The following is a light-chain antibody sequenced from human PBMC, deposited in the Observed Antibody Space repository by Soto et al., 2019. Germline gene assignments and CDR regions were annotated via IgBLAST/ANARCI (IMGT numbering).Light chain of an antibody. CDR3: NSYAGSTNFGV. V-gene: IGLV2-8*01. J-gene: IGLJ3*02. CDR1: SSDVGAYNY. Sequence: QSVLTQPPCASGSPGQSVTISCTGTSSDVGAYNYVSWYQQHPGKAPKLIIYEVTKRPSGVPDRFSGSKSGNTASLTVSGLQSEDEADYYCNSYAGSTNFGVFGGGTKLTVL. CDR2: EVT.